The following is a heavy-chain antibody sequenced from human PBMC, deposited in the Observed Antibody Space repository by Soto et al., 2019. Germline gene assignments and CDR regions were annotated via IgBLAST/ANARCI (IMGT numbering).Heavy chain of an antibody. CDR2: ISGSVGST. V-gene: IGHV3-23*01. J-gene: IGHJ4*02. CDR3: AKDRTIASRNFDS. Sequence: PGGSLRLSCTAPGFTFSDHGMHWVRQAPGKGLEWVSSISGSVGSTFYADSVKGRFTIPRDNSMNTLYLQMNSLRAEDTAVYYCAKDRTIASRNFDSWGQGALVTVSS. CDR1: GFTFSDHG. D-gene: IGHD6-13*01.